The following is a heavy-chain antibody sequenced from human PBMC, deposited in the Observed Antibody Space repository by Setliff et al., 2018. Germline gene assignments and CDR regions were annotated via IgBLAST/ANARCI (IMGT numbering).Heavy chain of an antibody. J-gene: IGHJ4*02. CDR2: VFPNGAS. D-gene: IGHD2-15*01. CDR3: AKGGTYRYFDY. V-gene: IGHV4-59*01. CDR1: GDPMSGAS. Sequence: PSETLSLTCTVSGDPMSGASIWSWIRQPPGKGLEFMGYVFPNGASKYDPSLKSRLSRSVDTSKNQFSLKLTSVTAADTAVYFCAKGGTYRYFDYWGQGTLVTVSS.